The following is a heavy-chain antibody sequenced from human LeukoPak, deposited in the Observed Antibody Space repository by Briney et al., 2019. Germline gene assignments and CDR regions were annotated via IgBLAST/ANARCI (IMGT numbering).Heavy chain of an antibody. CDR1: GFTFSSYG. D-gene: IGHD6-13*01. J-gene: IGHJ4*02. CDR3: AKDRGIAAALDY. V-gene: IGHV3-30*02. CDR2: IRYDGSNK. Sequence: PGGSLRLSCAASGFTFSSYGMHWVRQAPGKGLEWVAFIRYDGSNKYYADSVKGRFTIPRDNSKNTLYLQMNSLRAEDTAVYYCAKDRGIAAALDYWGQGTLVTVSS.